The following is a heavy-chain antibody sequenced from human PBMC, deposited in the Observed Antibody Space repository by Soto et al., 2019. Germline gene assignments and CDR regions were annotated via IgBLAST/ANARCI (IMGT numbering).Heavy chain of an antibody. J-gene: IGHJ3*01. CDR3: ARSLPGTYGAFDL. CDR1: EFTFRSYW. V-gene: IGHV3-74*01. CDR2: ISGDGSST. D-gene: IGHD1-7*01. Sequence: VQLVDSGGGLVQPGGSLRLSCAASEFTFRSYWMHWVRQSPGKGLVWVSRISGDGSSTNYADSVKGRFTISRDNAKNTVYLKIDSLRAEDTAVYYCARSLPGTYGAFDLWGQGTMVTVSS.